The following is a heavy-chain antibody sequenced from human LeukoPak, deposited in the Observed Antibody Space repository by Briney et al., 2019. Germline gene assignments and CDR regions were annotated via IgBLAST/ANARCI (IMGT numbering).Heavy chain of an antibody. CDR2: ITFSSSYI. V-gene: IGHV3-21*01. CDR3: ARFQSGSYYSDY. Sequence: PGGSPRLSCAASGFTFSSYSMNWVRQAPGKGLEWVSSITFSSSYIYYADSVKGRFTISRDNAKNSLYLQMDSLRDEDTAVYFCARFQSGSYYSDYWGQGTLATVSS. CDR1: GFTFSSYS. J-gene: IGHJ4*02. D-gene: IGHD1-26*01.